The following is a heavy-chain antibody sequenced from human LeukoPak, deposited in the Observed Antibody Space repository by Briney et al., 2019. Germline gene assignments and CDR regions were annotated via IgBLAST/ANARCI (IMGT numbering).Heavy chain of an antibody. CDR1: GFTFSSYG. CDR3: AKGIYY. V-gene: IGHV3-30*18. Sequence: GRSLRLSCAASGFTFSSYGMHWVRQAPGKGLEWVAVISYDGSNKYYADSVKGRYTISRDNSKNTLYLQMNSLRAEDTAVYYCAKGIYYWGQGTLVTVYS. J-gene: IGHJ4*02. CDR2: ISYDGSNK.